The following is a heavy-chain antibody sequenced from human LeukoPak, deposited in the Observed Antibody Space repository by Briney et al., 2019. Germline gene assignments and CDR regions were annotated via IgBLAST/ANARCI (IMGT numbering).Heavy chain of an antibody. D-gene: IGHD3-10*01. Sequence: SETLSLTCTVSGGSVSSGAYYWSWIRQHPGRGLEWIGFKHYSGTTYYNPSLRSRVTISVDTSKNQFSLKLSSVTAADTAVYYCASLKVRGFYYYGMDVWGQGTTVTVSS. CDR3: ASLKVRGFYYYGMDV. CDR2: KHYSGTT. V-gene: IGHV4-31*03. J-gene: IGHJ6*02. CDR1: GGSVSSGAYY.